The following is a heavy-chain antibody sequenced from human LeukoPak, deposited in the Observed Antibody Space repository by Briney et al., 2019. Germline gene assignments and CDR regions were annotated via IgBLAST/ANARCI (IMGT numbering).Heavy chain of an antibody. J-gene: IGHJ6*03. CDR2: ISSSSSTI. Sequence: GGSLRLSCAASGFTFSSYSMNWVRQAPGKGLEWVSYISSSSSTIYYADSVKGRFTISRDNAKNSLYLQMNSLRAEDTAVYYCARDNRARPGSYYMDVWGKGTTVTVSS. V-gene: IGHV3-48*01. CDR3: ARDNRARPGSYYMDV. D-gene: IGHD1-14*01. CDR1: GFTFSSYS.